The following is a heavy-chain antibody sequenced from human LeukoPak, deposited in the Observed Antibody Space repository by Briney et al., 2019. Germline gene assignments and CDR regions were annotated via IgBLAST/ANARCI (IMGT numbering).Heavy chain of an antibody. J-gene: IGHJ4*02. V-gene: IGHV3-7*02. CDR1: GFTFSNYW. CDR2: IKEAGSEQ. CDR3: ARGGELRGFDY. D-gene: IGHD1-26*01. Sequence: GGSLRLSCAASGFTFSNYWMSWVRQAPGKGLEWVANIKEAGSEQYYVDSVKGRFTISRDNAKNSLYLQMNSLRDDDTAVYYCARGGELRGFDYWGQGTLVTVSS.